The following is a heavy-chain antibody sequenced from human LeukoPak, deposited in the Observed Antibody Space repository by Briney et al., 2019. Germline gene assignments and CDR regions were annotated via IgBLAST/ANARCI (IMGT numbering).Heavy chain of an antibody. D-gene: IGHD3-22*01. J-gene: IGHJ4*02. Sequence: PGRSLRLSCAASGFTFSGSAMHWVRQASGKGRGGGGGIRSKGITYATAYAASVKVRFTIPRDDSKNTAYLQMNSLKAEDTAVYYCTRGPDYYDSSGLDYWVQGTLVTVSS. CDR3: TRGPDYYDSSGLDY. CDR2: IRSKGITYAT. V-gene: IGHV3-73*01. CDR1: GFTFSGSA.